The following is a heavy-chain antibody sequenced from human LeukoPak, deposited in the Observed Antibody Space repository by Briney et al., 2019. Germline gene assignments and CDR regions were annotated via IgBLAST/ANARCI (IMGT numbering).Heavy chain of an antibody. J-gene: IGHJ6*02. CDR2: KKQDGSEK. Sequence: GGSLRLSCAAFGFTFSSYWMSWVRQAPGRGLEWVANKKQDGSEKYYVDSVKGRFTISRDNARNSLYLQMNSLRAEDTAVYYCARYTSGWIDYYYYGMDVWGQGTTVTVSS. CDR3: ARYTSGWIDYYYYGMDV. CDR1: GFTFSSYW. V-gene: IGHV3-7*01. D-gene: IGHD6-19*01.